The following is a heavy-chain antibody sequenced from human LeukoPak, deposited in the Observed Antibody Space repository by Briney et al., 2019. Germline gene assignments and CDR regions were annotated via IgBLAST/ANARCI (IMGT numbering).Heavy chain of an antibody. Sequence: PSETLSLTCSVSGGSISSGDSYWAWVRQPPGKELEWIVSMSYSGTTYYNPSLKSRVTISIDTSRNQFSLKLSSVTAADTAVYYCARDYGKPVLRFLEWADWYFDLWGRGTLVTVSS. CDR2: MSYSGTT. J-gene: IGHJ2*01. V-gene: IGHV4-39*07. CDR3: ARDYGKPVLRFLEWADWYFDL. D-gene: IGHD3-3*01. CDR1: GGSISSGDSY.